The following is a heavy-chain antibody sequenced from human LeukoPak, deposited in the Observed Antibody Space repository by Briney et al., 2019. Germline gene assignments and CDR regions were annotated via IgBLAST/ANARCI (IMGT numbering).Heavy chain of an antibody. CDR3: GKNTLAVVLAPHAFEI. CDR2: IWYDGSNK. J-gene: IGHJ3*02. V-gene: IGHV3-33*06. Sequence: GGCLRLSCAASGFTFSSYGMHWVRQAPGKGLEWVAVIWYDGSNKYYADSVKGRFTISRDNSKNTLYLQMNSLRAEDTAVYYCGKNTLAVVLAPHAFEIWRRGTRVTVSS. CDR1: GFTFSSYG. D-gene: IGHD2-8*01.